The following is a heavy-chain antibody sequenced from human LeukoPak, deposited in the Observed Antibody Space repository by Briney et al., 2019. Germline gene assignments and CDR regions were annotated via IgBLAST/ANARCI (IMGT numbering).Heavy chain of an antibody. CDR3: ARDQQPSAFCLRGTAPGPSPDY. J-gene: IGHJ4*02. Sequence: GGSLRLSCAASGFTFSNYWMSWVRQAPGKGLEWVANIKKDGSEKYYVDSVKGRFTISRDNAKNSLYLQMNSLRAEDTAVYYCARDQQPSAFCLRGTAPGPSPDYWGQGTLVTVSS. CDR2: IKKDGSEK. CDR1: GFTFSNYW. V-gene: IGHV3-7*01. D-gene: IGHD3-16*01.